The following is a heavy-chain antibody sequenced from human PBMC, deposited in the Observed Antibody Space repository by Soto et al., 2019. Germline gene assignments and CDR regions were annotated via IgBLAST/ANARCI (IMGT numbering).Heavy chain of an antibody. CDR2: ISAYNGNT. D-gene: IGHD3-9*01. CDR3: ASSYDILTGCDY. J-gene: IGHJ4*02. CDR1: GYTFTSYG. Sequence: ASVKVSCKASGYTFTSYGISWVRQAPGQGLEWMGWISAYNGNTNYAQKLQGRVAMTTDTSTSTAYMELRSLRSDDTAVYYCASSYDILTGCDYWGQGTLVTVSS. V-gene: IGHV1-18*04.